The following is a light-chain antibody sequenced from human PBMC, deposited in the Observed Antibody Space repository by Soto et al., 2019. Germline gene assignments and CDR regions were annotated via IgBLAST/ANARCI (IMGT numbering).Light chain of an antibody. V-gene: IGKV1-9*01. Sequence: IHFTESPSSLSASVGDRVTITCRASQGINSYLAWYQQKPGKAPKLLIYAASTLHSGVPSRFSGSGSRTEFTLTISSLQPDDFATYYCQHYASFSGTFGQGTKVDIK. CDR3: QHYASFSGT. J-gene: IGKJ1*01. CDR2: AAS. CDR1: QGINSY.